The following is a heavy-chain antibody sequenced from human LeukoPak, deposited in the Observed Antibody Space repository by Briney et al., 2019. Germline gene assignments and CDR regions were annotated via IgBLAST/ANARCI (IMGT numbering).Heavy chain of an antibody. CDR1: GFTFSDFT. Sequence: GGSLRLSCAAPGFTFSDFTMNWVRQAPGKGLEWVSCIGDSSSSYIYYSDSVRGRFTISRDNAKNSLHLQMNSLTAEDTAVYYCARAVPGLDYWGQGILVTVSS. D-gene: IGHD1-14*01. V-gene: IGHV3-21*01. CDR2: IGDSSSSYI. CDR3: ARAVPGLDY. J-gene: IGHJ4*02.